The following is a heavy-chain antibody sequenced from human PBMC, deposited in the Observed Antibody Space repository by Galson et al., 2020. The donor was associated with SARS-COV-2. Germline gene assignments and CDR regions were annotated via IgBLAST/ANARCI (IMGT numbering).Heavy chain of an antibody. J-gene: IGHJ4*01. V-gene: IGHV3-30*18. Sequence: GESLKISCTASGFSFSYHAMHWVRQTPGKGLEWVALLTYDGNNKYYADSVKGRFTISRDNSKNTLYLQMNSLRPEDTAMYYCAKEGPPAGGFDSTSYHGSAFEYWGHGTLVTVSS. CDR1: GFSFSYHA. D-gene: IGHD2-2*01. CDR3: AKEGPPAGGFDSTSYHGSAFEY. CDR2: LTYDGNNK.